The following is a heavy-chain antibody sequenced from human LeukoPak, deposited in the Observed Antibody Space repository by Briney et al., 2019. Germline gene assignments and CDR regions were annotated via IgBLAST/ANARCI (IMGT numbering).Heavy chain of an antibody. CDR2: ITSSSSYI. J-gene: IGHJ4*02. D-gene: IGHD3-9*01. V-gene: IGHV3-21*01. Sequence: GGSLRLSCAASGFTFSSYSMNWVRQAPGKGLEWVSSITSSSSYIYYADSVKGRFTISRDNAKNSLCLQMNSLRAEDTAVYYCARDRPYDILTGPGGVDYWGQGTLVTVSS. CDR1: GFTFSSYS. CDR3: ARDRPYDILTGPGGVDY.